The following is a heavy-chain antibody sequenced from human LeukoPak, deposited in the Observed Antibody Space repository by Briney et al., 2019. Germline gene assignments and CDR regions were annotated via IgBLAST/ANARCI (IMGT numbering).Heavy chain of an antibody. J-gene: IGHJ5*02. CDR1: GGSISSYY. Sequence: PSETLSLTCTVSGGSISSYYWSWIRQPPGKGLEWIGYIYYSGSTYYNPSLKSRVTISVDTSKNQFSLKLSSVTAADTAVYYCARHGRGVSSINWFDPWGQGTLVTVSS. CDR2: IYYSGST. D-gene: IGHD3-10*02. CDR3: ARHGRGVSSINWFDP. V-gene: IGHV4-59*04.